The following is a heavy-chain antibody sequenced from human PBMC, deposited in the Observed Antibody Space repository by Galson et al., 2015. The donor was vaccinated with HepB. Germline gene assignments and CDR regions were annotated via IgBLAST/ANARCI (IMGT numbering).Heavy chain of an antibody. CDR2: VIPMFGTP. J-gene: IGHJ5*02. Sequence: SVKVSCKASGGTFSSFTITWVRQAPGQGLEWVGGVIPMFGTPSYAQKFQGRVTITADKSTSTAYMELSSLRSEDTAMYFCARISAPSDYGDYASLRWFGPWGQGTLVTVSS. V-gene: IGHV1-69*06. CDR1: GGTFSSFT. D-gene: IGHD4-17*01. CDR3: ARISAPSDYGDYASLRWFGP.